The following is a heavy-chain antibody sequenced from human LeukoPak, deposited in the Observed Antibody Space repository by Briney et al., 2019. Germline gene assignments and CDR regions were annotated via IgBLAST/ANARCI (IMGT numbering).Heavy chain of an antibody. CDR3: AKDSEWELLPFYFDY. CDR1: GFTFSSYA. J-gene: IGHJ4*02. D-gene: IGHD1-26*01. CDR2: ISGSGGST. V-gene: IGHV3-23*01. Sequence: PGGSLRLSCAASGFTFSSYAMSWVRQAPGKGLEWVSAISGSGGSTYYADPVKGRFTISRDNSKNTLYLQMNSLRAEDTAVYYCAKDSEWELLPFYFDYWGQGTLVTVSS.